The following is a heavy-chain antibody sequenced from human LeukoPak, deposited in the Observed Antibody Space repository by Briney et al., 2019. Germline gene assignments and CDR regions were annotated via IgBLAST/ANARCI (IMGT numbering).Heavy chain of an antibody. D-gene: IGHD2-2*01. CDR3: ARDTSVSFDY. Sequence: PGGSLRLSCAASGFTLSDHYMVWVRQAPGKGLAWVGRTRNKANSYTTDYAASVKGRFTISRDDSKSSLYLQMNSLKTEDTAVYYCARDTSVSFDYWGRGTLVTVSS. J-gene: IGHJ4*02. CDR1: GFTLSDHY. V-gene: IGHV3-72*01. CDR2: TRNKANSYTT.